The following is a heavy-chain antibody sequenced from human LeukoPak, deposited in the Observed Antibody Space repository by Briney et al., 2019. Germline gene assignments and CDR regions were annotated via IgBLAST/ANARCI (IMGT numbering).Heavy chain of an antibody. CDR3: ARDNYYGSGSYFVY. V-gene: IGHV1-69*05. CDR2: IIPIFGTA. D-gene: IGHD3-10*01. Sequence: SVKVSCKASGGTFSSYAISWVRQAPGQGLEWMGGIIPIFGTANYAQKFQGRATMTRDMSTSTVYMELSSLRSEDTAVYYCARDNYYGSGSYFVYWGQGTLVTVSS. J-gene: IGHJ4*02. CDR1: GGTFSSYA.